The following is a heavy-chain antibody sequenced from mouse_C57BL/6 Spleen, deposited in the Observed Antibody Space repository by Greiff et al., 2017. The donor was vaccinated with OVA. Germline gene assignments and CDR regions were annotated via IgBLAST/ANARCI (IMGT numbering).Heavy chain of an antibody. Sequence: VQLQQPGAELVKPGASVKLSCKASGYTFTSYWMHWVKQRPGQGLEWIGMIHPNSGSTNYNEKFKSKATLTVDKSSSTAYMQLSSLTSEDSAVYYCARVTAQATYFDYWGQGTTLTVSS. J-gene: IGHJ2*01. CDR3: ARVTAQATYFDY. CDR2: IHPNSGST. CDR1: GYTFTSYW. D-gene: IGHD3-2*02. V-gene: IGHV1-64*01.